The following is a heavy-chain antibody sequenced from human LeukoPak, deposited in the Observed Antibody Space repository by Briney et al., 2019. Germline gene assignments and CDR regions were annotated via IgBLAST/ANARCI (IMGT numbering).Heavy chain of an antibody. D-gene: IGHD1-1*01. CDR1: GFTLSRRGVG. CDR2: IYWDDDK. CDR3: AHRPATLSYDY. J-gene: IGHJ4*02. V-gene: IGHV2-5*02. Sequence: SGPTLVKPTQTLTLTCTFSGFTLSRRGVGVGWIRQPPVNALEWLSLIYWDDDKRYSPSLKSRLNITKVTSKNQVVLTMTNMDPVDTAAYYCAHRPATLSYDYWGQGTLVTVSS.